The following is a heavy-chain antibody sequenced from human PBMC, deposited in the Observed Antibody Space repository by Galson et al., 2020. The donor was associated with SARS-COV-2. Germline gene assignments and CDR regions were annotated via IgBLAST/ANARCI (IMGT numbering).Heavy chain of an antibody. CDR2: ISGSGRST. J-gene: IGHJ4*02. V-gene: IGHV3-23*01. Sequence: GSLKISCEASGFSFSCYAMSWVRPASGKGLEWVSLISGSGRSTYYADSVKGRFTMSRDNSENTLYLQMNSLRAEDTAVYYCARDRSGYYPEVWGQGTLVTVSS. D-gene: IGHD3-3*01. CDR1: GFSFSCYA. CDR3: ARDRSGYYPEV.